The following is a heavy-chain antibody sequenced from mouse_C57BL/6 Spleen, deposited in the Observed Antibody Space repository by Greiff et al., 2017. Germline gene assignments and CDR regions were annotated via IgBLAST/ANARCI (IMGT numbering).Heavy chain of an antibody. CDR1: GYAFSSSW. CDR3: ADGSSFYWYFDV. CDR2: IYPGDGDT. D-gene: IGHD1-1*01. J-gene: IGHJ1*03. V-gene: IGHV1-82*01. Sequence: QVQLQQSGPELVKPGASVKISCKASGYAFSSSWMNWVKQRPGKGLEWIGRIYPGDGDTNYNGKFKGKATLTADKSSSTAYMQLSSLTSDDSAVYFCADGSSFYWYFDVWGTGTTVTVSS.